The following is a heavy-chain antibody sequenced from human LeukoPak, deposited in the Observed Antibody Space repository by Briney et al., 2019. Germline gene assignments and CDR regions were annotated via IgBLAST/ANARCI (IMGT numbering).Heavy chain of an antibody. CDR2: IYSGGST. Sequence: GGSLRLSCAASGFTVSSKYMSWVRQAPGKGLEWVSVIYSGGSTYYADSVKGRFTISRDNSKNTVYLQMNSLRDEDTAVYYCAGEYSSSWFGGWFDPWGQGTLVTVSS. V-gene: IGHV3-66*01. J-gene: IGHJ5*02. CDR1: GFTVSSKY. CDR3: AGEYSSSWFGGWFDP. D-gene: IGHD2-2*01.